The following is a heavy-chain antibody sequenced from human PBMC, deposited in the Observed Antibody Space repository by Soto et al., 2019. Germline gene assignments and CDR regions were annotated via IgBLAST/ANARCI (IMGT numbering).Heavy chain of an antibody. D-gene: IGHD2-21*02. J-gene: IGHJ4*02. CDR3: ARDDPRLSKINTDY. CDR2: ISAYDGNT. Sequence: ASVKVSCKASGYTFSSFGISWVRQAPGQGLEWMGWISAYDGNTNYAQKLQGRVTLTTDTSTNTVYMELRSLTSDDTAVYCCARDDPRLSKINTDYWGEGTQVTVSS. CDR1: GYTFSSFG. V-gene: IGHV1-18*01.